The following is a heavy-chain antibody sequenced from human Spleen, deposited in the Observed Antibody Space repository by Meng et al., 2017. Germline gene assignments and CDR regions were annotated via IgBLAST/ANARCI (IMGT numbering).Heavy chain of an antibody. CDR3: ARGGAASYYDSSGYYFDSFDL. D-gene: IGHD3-22*01. CDR1: GYTFDDYG. J-gene: IGHJ3*01. Sequence: ASVKVSCKTSGYTFDDYGISWVRQAPGQGLEWMAWISGYSGYSNTRYAQKFQGRVTMTTDTSTSTAYMDLRSLRSDDTAVYYCARGGAASYYDSSGYYFDSFDLWGQGTMVTVSS. V-gene: IGHV1-18*01. CDR2: ISGYSGYSNT.